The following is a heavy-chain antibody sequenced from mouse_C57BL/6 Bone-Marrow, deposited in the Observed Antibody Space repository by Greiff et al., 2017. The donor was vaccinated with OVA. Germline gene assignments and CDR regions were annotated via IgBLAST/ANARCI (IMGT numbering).Heavy chain of an antibody. Sequence: QVQLKQSGAELMKPGASVKLSCKATGYTFTGYWLEWVKQRPGHGLEWIGEILPGSGSTNYNEKFKGKATFTADTSSNTAYMQLSSLTTEASAIYYCARCAIYYDYAGLAYWGQGTLVTVSA. CDR3: ARCAIYYDYAGLAY. D-gene: IGHD2-4*01. J-gene: IGHJ3*01. CDR2: ILPGSGST. V-gene: IGHV1-9*01. CDR1: GYTFTGYW.